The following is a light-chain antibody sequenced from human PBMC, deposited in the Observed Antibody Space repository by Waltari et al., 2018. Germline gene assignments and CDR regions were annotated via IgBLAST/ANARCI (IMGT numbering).Light chain of an antibody. CDR2: EVS. CDR1: SSAVGAYDY. V-gene: IGLV2-8*01. CDR3: SSYAGSNNLV. Sequence: QSALTQPPSASGSPGQSVTISCTGTSSAVGAYDYVSWYQHHPGKAPKLLISEVSKRPSGVPDRFSGSRYGNTASLTVSGLQAEDEADYYCSSYAGSNNLVFGGGTKLTVL. J-gene: IGLJ2*01.